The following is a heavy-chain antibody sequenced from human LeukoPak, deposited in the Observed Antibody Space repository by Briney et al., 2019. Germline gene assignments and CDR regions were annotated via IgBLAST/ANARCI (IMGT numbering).Heavy chain of an antibody. CDR3: ARDVAVAYCGGDCYSGYYFDY. CDR2: IYSGGST. V-gene: IGHV3-66*01. Sequence: GGSLRLSCAASGFTVSSNYMSWVRQAPGKGLEWASVIYSGGSTYYADSVKGRFTISRDNSKNTLYPQMNSLRAEDTAVYYCARDVAVAYCGGDCYSGYYFDYWGQGTLVTVSS. D-gene: IGHD2-21*02. J-gene: IGHJ4*02. CDR1: GFTVSSNY.